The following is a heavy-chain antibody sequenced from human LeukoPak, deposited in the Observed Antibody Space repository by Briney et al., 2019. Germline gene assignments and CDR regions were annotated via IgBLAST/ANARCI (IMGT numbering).Heavy chain of an antibody. D-gene: IGHD3-10*01. CDR2: ISVHNGNT. CDR1: GYTFTSYT. CDR3: ARDRMILGVPFDY. J-gene: IGHJ4*02. V-gene: IGHV1-18*01. Sequence: ASVKVSCKASGYTFTSYTINWVRQAPGQGLEGMGWISVHNGNTKYAQKLQGRVTLTTDTSTSTAYMELRSLRSDHTAVYYCARDRMILGVPFDYWGQGTLVTVSS.